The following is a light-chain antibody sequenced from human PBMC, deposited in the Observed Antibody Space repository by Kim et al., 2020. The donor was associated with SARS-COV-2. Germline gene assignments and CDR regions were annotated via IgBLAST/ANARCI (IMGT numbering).Light chain of an antibody. CDR2: GKN. Sequence: SSELTQDPVVSVALGQTVRITCQGDGLRSYYATWYQQKPGQAPIVVIYGKNNRPSGIPDRFSGSSSGDTASLTITGTQAGDEADYYCNSRGSNDNVLFGGGTKLTVL. V-gene: IGLV3-19*01. CDR1: GLRSYY. J-gene: IGLJ2*01. CDR3: NSRGSNDNVL.